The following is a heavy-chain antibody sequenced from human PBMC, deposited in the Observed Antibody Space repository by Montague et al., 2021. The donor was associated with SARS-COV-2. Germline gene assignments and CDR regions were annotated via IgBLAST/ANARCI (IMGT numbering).Heavy chain of an antibody. CDR3: ARDRGQTYYDSLTGGARSVDFADGMDV. CDR1: GGSVSSGSYY. D-gene: IGHD3-9*01. V-gene: IGHV4-61*01. Sequence: SETLSLTCTVSGGSVSSGSYYWSWIRQPPGKGLEWIGYIYYSGSTNYNPSLKSRVTISVDTSKNQFSLKLSSVTAADTAVYYCARDRGQTYYDSLTGGARSVDFADGMDVWGQGTTVTVSS. CDR2: IYYSGST. J-gene: IGHJ6*02.